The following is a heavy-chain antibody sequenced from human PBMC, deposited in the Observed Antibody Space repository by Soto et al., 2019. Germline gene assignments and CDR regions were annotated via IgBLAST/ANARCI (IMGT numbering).Heavy chain of an antibody. J-gene: IGHJ5*02. CDR3: ATVAYSGSFLAH. CDR1: GFTFSNYW. V-gene: IGHV3-74*01. Sequence: EVQLVESGGGLVQPGGSLRLSCVVAGFTFSNYWMYWVRQAPGKGLVWVSRINGDGSSTTYAESVKGRFTISRDNAKNTLYLQMNSLSADDTAVYYCATVAYSGSFLAHWGQGTLVTVSS. CDR2: INGDGSST. D-gene: IGHD1-26*01.